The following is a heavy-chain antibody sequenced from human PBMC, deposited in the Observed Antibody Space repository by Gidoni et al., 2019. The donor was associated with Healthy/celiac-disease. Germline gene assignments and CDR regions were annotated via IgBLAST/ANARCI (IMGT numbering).Heavy chain of an antibody. Sequence: QVQLQESGPGLGEPSGNLSLHCAVSGGSIRSSNWWRWVRQPPGKGLEWIGEIYHSGSTNYNPSLKSRVTISVDKSKNQFSLKLSSVTAADTAVYYCARDRDYGDYVSWFDPWGQGTLVTVSS. CDR3: ARDRDYGDYVSWFDP. J-gene: IGHJ5*02. D-gene: IGHD4-17*01. V-gene: IGHV4-4*02. CDR1: GGSIRSSNW. CDR2: IYHSGST.